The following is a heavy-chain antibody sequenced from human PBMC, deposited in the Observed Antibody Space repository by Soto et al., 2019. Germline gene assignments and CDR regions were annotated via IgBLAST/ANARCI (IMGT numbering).Heavy chain of an antibody. D-gene: IGHD3-3*02. Sequence: QVQLQESGPGLVKPSETLSLTCTVSGGSISSYYWSWIRQPPGKGLEWIGYIYYSGSTNYNPSLKSRVTISXXTSKNQFSLKLSSVTAADTAVYYCARGTVSKGVDYWGQGTLVTVSS. V-gene: IGHV4-59*01. J-gene: IGHJ4*02. CDR1: GGSISSYY. CDR2: IYYSGST. CDR3: ARGTVSKGVDY.